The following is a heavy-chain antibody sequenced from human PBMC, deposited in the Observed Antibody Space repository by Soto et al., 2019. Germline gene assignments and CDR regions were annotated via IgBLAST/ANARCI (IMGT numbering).Heavy chain of an antibody. CDR1: GFSLTTGKMG. J-gene: IGHJ6*04. CDR2: IFSDNER. Sequence: QVTLKESGPALVKPTETLTLTCTASGFSLTTGKMGVSWIRQPQGKALEWLEHIFSDNERSYSTSLQGRLNISKATHGSQVALSMTNVDPVDTATYYCARMNVDSYQFYYAMDVWGKGTKVTVSS. V-gene: IGHV2-26*01. D-gene: IGHD4-17*01. CDR3: ARMNVDSYQFYYAMDV.